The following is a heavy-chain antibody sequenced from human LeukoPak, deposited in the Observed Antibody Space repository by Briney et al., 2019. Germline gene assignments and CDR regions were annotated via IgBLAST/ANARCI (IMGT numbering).Heavy chain of an antibody. J-gene: IGHJ6*02. V-gene: IGHV3-49*04. Sequence: GGSLRLSCTASRFTFGDHAMSWVRQAPGKGLEWVGFIRSKTYGGTTEYAASVKGRFTISRDDSKSIAYLQMNSLKTEDTAVYYCTRGPIQQRLYYGMDVWGQGTTVTVSS. CDR2: IRSKTYGGTT. CDR3: TRGPIQQRLYYGMDV. CDR1: RFTFGDHA. D-gene: IGHD5-18*01.